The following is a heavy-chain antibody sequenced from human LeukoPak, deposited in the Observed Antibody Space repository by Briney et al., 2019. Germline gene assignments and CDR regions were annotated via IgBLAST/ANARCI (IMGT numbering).Heavy chain of an antibody. Sequence: SETLSLTCTVSGGSISSYYWSWIRQPAGKGLEWIGRIYTSGSTNYNPSLKSRVTISVDPSKNQFSLKLSSVTAADTAVYYCATPTSYSSSWYAFDIWGQGTMVTVSS. CDR3: ATPTSYSSSWYAFDI. CDR1: GGSISSYY. J-gene: IGHJ3*02. D-gene: IGHD6-13*01. CDR2: IYTSGST. V-gene: IGHV4-4*07.